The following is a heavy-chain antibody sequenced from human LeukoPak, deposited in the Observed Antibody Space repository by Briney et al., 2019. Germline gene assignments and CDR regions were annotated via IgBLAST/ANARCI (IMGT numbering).Heavy chain of an antibody. CDR1: GGSFSGYY. CDR2: INHSGST. V-gene: IGHV4-34*01. CDR3: ARGVHDSSGYPDY. D-gene: IGHD3-22*01. Sequence: SEILSLTCAVYGGSFSGYYWSWTRQPPGKGLEWIGEINHSGSTNYNPSLKSRVTISVDTSKNQFSLKLSSVTAADTAVYYCARGVHDSSGYPDYWGQGTLVTVSS. J-gene: IGHJ4*02.